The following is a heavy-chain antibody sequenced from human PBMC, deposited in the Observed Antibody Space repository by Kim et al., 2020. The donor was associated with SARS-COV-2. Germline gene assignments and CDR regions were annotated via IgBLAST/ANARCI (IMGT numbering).Heavy chain of an antibody. CDR3: ARAMYSREGGGY. CDR1: GFTFNSYW. D-gene: IGHD1-26*01. J-gene: IGHJ4*02. CDR2: INGDGCST. Sequence: GGSLRLSCAASGFTFNSYWMHWVRQVPGKGLVWVSRINGDGCSTTYADPVKGRFTISRDNAKNTLYLQMHSLRVADTAVYYCARAMYSREGGGYWGQGTLVTVSS. V-gene: IGHV3-74*01.